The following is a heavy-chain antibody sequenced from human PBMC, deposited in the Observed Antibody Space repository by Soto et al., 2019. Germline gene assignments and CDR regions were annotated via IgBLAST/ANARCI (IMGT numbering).Heavy chain of an antibody. CDR1: VFAFSSAW. V-gene: IGHV3-15*01. Sequence: GSLRLSCAASVFAFSSAWMSWVRQAPGKGLEWVGRLKSEASGGTTDYAAPVKGRFTISRDDSKNTLYLQMNSLKTDDTAVYYCSYDSSRGDYWGLGTLVTVS. D-gene: IGHD3-22*01. CDR2: LKSEASGGTT. CDR3: SYDSSRGDY. J-gene: IGHJ4*02.